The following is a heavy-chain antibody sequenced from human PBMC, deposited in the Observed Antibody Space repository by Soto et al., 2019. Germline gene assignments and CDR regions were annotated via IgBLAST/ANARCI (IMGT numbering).Heavy chain of an antibody. V-gene: IGHV4-59*01. CDR2: IYYSGST. CDR1: GGSISSYY. D-gene: IGHD2-2*01. Sequence: SETLSLTCTVSGGSISSYYWSWIRQPPGKGLEWIGYIYYSGSTNYNPSLKSRVTISVDTSKNQFSLKLSSVTAADTAVYYCAREGYCSSTSCLSPYDAFDIWGQGTIVTVSS. CDR3: AREGYCSSTSCLSPYDAFDI. J-gene: IGHJ3*02.